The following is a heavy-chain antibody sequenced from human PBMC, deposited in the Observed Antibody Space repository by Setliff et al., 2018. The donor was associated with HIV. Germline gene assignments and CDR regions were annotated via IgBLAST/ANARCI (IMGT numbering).Heavy chain of an antibody. J-gene: IGHJ6*02. Sequence: SETVSLTCKVSGASISSYYWSWVRQPPGKGLEWIGYIYNSGYSNSKPSLKSRVTMSLDTSKNQFSLELTSVTAADTAVYFCARGDGYRSNDAYYDTGMDVWGQGITVTVSS. CDR2: IYNSGYS. D-gene: IGHD5-12*01. V-gene: IGHV4-59*01. CDR1: GASISSYY. CDR3: ARGDGYRSNDAYYDTGMDV.